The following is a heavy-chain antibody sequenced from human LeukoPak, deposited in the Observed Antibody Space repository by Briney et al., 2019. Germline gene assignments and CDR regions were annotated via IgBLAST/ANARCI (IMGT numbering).Heavy chain of an antibody. Sequence: SETLSLTCAVYGGSFSGYYWSWIRQPPGKGLEWIGEINHSGSTNYNPSLKSRATISVDTSKNQFSLKLSTVTAADTAVYYCAILATVTTGFDYWGQGTLVTVSS. CDR3: AILATVTTGFDY. CDR1: GGSFSGYY. CDR2: INHSGST. V-gene: IGHV4-34*01. J-gene: IGHJ4*02. D-gene: IGHD4-17*01.